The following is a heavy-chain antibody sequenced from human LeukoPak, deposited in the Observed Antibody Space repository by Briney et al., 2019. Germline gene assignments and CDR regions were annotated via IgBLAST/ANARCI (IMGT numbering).Heavy chain of an antibody. CDR3: ARDRYAGIDAFDI. V-gene: IGHV4-59*01. J-gene: IGHJ3*02. D-gene: IGHD1-1*01. CDR2: IYYSGSS. CDR1: GGSISSYY. Sequence: PSETLSLTCSVSGGSISSYYWSWIRQPPGKGLEWIGYIYYSGSSNYNPSPKSRVSISVDTSKNQFSLKLSSVTAADTAVYYCARDRYAGIDAFDIWGQGTMVTVSS.